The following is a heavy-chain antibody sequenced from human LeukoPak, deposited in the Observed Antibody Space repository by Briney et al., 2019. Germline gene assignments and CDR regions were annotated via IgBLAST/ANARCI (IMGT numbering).Heavy chain of an antibody. J-gene: IGHJ3*02. V-gene: IGHV4-61*02. D-gene: IGHD3-22*01. Sequence: SETLSLTCTVSGDSISSGDYYWSWIRQPAGKGLEWIGRISSSGSTNYDPSLKSRVTISVDTSKNQFSLKLSSVTAADTAVYFCARGPYSYDSSGAFDIWGQGTMVTVSS. CDR3: ARGPYSYDSSGAFDI. CDR2: ISSSGST. CDR1: GDSISSGDYY.